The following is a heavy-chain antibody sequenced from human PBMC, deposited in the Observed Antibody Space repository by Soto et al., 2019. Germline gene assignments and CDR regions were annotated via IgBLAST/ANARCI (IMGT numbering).Heavy chain of an antibody. D-gene: IGHD2-15*01. CDR3: AKEAVASEQVPIPGDS. V-gene: IGHV3-23*01. CDR2: ISGSGSMK. Sequence: EVYLLESGGGLVQPGGSLRLSCTASGLTFRNYAMTWVRQAPGRGLEWVSGISGSGSMKYYADSVKGRFTISRGNSKNMLFLQMDSLRDEDTAMYHCAKEAVASEQVPIPGDSWGQGTLVTVSS. J-gene: IGHJ4*02. CDR1: GLTFRNYA.